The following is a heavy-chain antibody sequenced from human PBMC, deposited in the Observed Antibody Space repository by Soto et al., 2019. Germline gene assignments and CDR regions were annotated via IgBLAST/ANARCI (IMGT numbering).Heavy chain of an antibody. CDR3: VNTVTKRVAGMDV. J-gene: IGHJ6*04. CDR2: IYHSGST. V-gene: IGHV4-38-2*01. Sequence: PSEILCVTCDFSVYSISIGYYWGWIRQPPGKGLEWIGSIYHSGSTYYNPSLKSRVTISVDTSKNQFSLKLSSVTAADTAVYYCVNTVTKRVAGMDVWGKGTTVTV. D-gene: IGHD4-4*01. CDR1: VYSISIGYY.